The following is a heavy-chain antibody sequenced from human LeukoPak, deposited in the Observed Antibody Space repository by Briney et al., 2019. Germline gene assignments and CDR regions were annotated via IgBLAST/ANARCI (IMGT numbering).Heavy chain of an antibody. CDR2: IYSGGTT. Sequence: GGSLRLSCAASGFTVSSNYMSWVRQAPGMGLEWVSVIYSGGTTYYADSVKGRITISRDNSKNMLYLQMNSLRAEDTAVYYCAREPGTDYRKYYFDYWGQGTLVTVSS. D-gene: IGHD3/OR15-3a*01. V-gene: IGHV3-53*01. CDR3: AREPGTDYRKYYFDY. J-gene: IGHJ4*02. CDR1: GFTVSSNY.